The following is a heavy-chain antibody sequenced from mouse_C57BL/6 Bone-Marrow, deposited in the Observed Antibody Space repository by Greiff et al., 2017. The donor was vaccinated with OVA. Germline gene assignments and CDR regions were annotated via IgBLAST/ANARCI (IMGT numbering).Heavy chain of an antibody. J-gene: IGHJ3*01. CDR1: GYSITSGYD. Sequence: DVKLQDSGPGMVKPSQSLSLTCTVTGYSITSGYDWHWIRHFPGNKLEWMGYISYSGSTNYNPSLKSRISITHDTSKNQFFLKLNSVTTEDTATYYCGRGRLLRFAYWGQGTLVTVSA. CDR3: GRGRLLRFAY. CDR2: ISYSGST. D-gene: IGHD2-3*01. V-gene: IGHV3-1*01.